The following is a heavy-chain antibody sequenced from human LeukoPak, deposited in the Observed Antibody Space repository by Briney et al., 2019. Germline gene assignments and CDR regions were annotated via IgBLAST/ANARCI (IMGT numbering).Heavy chain of an antibody. CDR1: GYTFSNYY. V-gene: IGHV1-46*01. Sequence: ASVKVSCKASGYTFSNYYMHWVRQAPGLGLEWMGIINPSGDSTIYAQNFLGRVTMTRDTSTSTVYMELSSLSSEDTAVYYCAREGGGILFDYWGQGTQVTVSS. J-gene: IGHJ4*02. D-gene: IGHD2-15*01. CDR3: AREGGGILFDY. CDR2: INPSGDST.